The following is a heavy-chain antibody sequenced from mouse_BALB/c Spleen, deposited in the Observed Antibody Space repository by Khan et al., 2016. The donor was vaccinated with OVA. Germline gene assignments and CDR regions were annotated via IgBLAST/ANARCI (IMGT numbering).Heavy chain of an antibody. V-gene: IGHV1-18*01. J-gene: IGHJ2*01. D-gene: IGHD1-1*01. Sequence: VQLQQSGPELVKPGASVKIPCKASGYTFTDYNMDWVKQSHGKSLEWIGEINPNNGDTFYNQKFKGKATLTVDKSSSTAFMELRSLTSEDTAVYYCARTGYGSLGYWGQGTTLTVSS. CDR3: ARTGYGSLGY. CDR2: INPNNGDT. CDR1: GYTFTDYN.